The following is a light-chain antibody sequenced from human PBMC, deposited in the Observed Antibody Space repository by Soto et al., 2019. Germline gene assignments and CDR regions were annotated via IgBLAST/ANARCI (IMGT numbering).Light chain of an antibody. J-gene: IGKJ1*01. CDR1: QSVSTL. CDR2: KAS. V-gene: IGKV1-5*03. Sequence: DVQMTQSPSTLFASVGERVTITCRASQSVSTLLAWYQQKPGKAPKLLIYKASSLESGVPSRFSGSGSGTDFTLTIASLQPDDFATYYCQQYNRYSPWAFGQGTKVEIK. CDR3: QQYNRYSPWA.